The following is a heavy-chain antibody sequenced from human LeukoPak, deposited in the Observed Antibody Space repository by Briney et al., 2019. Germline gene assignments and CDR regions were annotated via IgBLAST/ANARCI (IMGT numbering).Heavy chain of an antibody. J-gene: IGHJ5*02. D-gene: IGHD6-13*01. CDR3: AKDIPQYSSSWYDWFDP. V-gene: IGHV3-23*01. Sequence: GGSLRLSCAASGFSVSSNYMSWVRQAPGKGLEWVSAISGSGGSTYYADSVKGRFTISRDNSKNTLYLQMNSLRAEDTAVYYCAKDIPQYSSSWYDWFDPWGQGTLVTVSS. CDR2: ISGSGGST. CDR1: GFSVSSNY.